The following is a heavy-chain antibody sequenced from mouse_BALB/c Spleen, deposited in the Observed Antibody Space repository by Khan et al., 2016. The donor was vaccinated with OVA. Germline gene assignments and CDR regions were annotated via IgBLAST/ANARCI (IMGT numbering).Heavy chain of an antibody. CDR1: GFTFSSYS. CDR2: ITSDGSYT. D-gene: IGHD1-1*01. CDR3: TRDRNYYGSSFYFDY. Sequence: EVELVESGGGLVKPGGSLRLSCEASGFTFSSYSMSWVRQTPEKRLEWVATITSDGSYTYYPDSVQGRFTISRDNAKNTLYLQRSSLKSEDTAIYYGTRDRNYYGSSFYFDYWGQGTTLTVSS. V-gene: IGHV5-6-4*01. J-gene: IGHJ2*01.